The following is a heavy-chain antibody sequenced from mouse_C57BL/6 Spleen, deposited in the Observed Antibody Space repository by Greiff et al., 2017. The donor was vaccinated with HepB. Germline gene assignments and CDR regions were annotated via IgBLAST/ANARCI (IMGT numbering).Heavy chain of an antibody. Sequence: VQLQQSGPELVKPGASVKISCKASGYSFTGYFMNWVMQSHGKSLEWIGRINPYNGDTFYNQKFKGKATLTVDKSSSTAHMELRSLTSEDSAVYYCARRGTTVVATNWYFDVWGTGTTVTVSS. CDR1: GYSFTGYF. V-gene: IGHV1-20*01. J-gene: IGHJ1*03. D-gene: IGHD1-1*01. CDR3: ARRGTTVVATNWYFDV. CDR2: INPYNGDT.